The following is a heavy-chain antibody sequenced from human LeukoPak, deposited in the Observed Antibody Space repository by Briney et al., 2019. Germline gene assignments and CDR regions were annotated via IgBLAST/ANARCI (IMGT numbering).Heavy chain of an antibody. CDR2: VSYTGRT. D-gene: IGHD3-22*01. Sequence: PLETLSLTCTVSGGSLSGHYWSWIRQPPGKRLEWIGDVSYTGRTKYNPSLQSRVTISIDTSKSQFSLKLTSVTSADTAVYSCARLLDNDISGDPDTFDVWGQGTTVIVST. CDR1: GGSLSGHY. V-gene: IGHV4-59*11. CDR3: ARLLDNDISGDPDTFDV. J-gene: IGHJ3*01.